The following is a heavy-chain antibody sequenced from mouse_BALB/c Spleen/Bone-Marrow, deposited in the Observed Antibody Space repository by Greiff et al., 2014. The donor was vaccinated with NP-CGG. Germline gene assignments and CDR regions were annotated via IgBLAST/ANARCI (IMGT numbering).Heavy chain of an antibody. CDR2: INPSTGYT. V-gene: IGHV1-7*01. Sequence: VKLVESGAELAKPGASVKMSCKASGYTFTSYWMHWVKQRPGQGLEWIGYINPSTGYTEYNQKFKDKATLTADKSSSTAYMQLNSLTSEDSAAYNCASPPYYYGSSYDAMDYWGQGTSVTVPS. J-gene: IGHJ4*01. CDR1: GYTFTSYW. D-gene: IGHD1-1*01. CDR3: ASPPYYYGSSYDAMDY.